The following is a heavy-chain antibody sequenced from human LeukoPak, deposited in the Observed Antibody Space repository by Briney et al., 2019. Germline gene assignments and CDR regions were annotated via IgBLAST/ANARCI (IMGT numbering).Heavy chain of an antibody. J-gene: IGHJ6*04. Sequence: GTSVKVSCKASGFTFTSSAVQWVRQAREQRLEWIGWIVVGSGNTNYAQKFQERVTITRDMSTSTAYMELSSLRSEDTAVYYCAAVFAAAGTYYYYYGMDVWGEGTTVTVSS. D-gene: IGHD6-13*01. CDR2: IVVGSGNT. V-gene: IGHV1-58*01. CDR3: AAVFAAAGTYYYYYGMDV. CDR1: GFTFTSSA.